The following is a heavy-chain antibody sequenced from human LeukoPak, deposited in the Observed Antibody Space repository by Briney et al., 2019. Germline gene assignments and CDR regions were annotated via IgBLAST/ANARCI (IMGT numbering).Heavy chain of an antibody. CDR2: ISAYNGNT. CDR3: ASCTKQHSSGCSRRAFDI. CDR1: GYTFTSYG. Sequence: ASVKVSCKASGYTFTSYGISWVRQPPGQGLKWMGWISAYNGNTNYAQKLQGRVTMNTDTSTSTAYMELRSLRSDDTDVYYCASCTKQHSSGCSRRAFDIWGQGTMVTVSS. D-gene: IGHD6-19*01. J-gene: IGHJ3*02. V-gene: IGHV1-18*01.